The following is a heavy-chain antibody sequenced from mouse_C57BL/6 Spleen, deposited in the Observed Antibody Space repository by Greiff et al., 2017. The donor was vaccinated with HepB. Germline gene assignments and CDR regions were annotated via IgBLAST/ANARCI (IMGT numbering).Heavy chain of an antibody. Sequence: EVKLQESGGDLVKPGGSLKLSCAASGFTFSSYGMSWVRQTPDKRLEWVATISSGGSYTYYPDSVKGRFTISRDNAKNTPYLQMSSLKSEDTAMYYCARESPFDYWGQGTTLTVSS. CDR2: ISSGGSYT. CDR3: ARESPFDY. J-gene: IGHJ2*01. V-gene: IGHV5-6*01. D-gene: IGHD1-3*01. CDR1: GFTFSSYG.